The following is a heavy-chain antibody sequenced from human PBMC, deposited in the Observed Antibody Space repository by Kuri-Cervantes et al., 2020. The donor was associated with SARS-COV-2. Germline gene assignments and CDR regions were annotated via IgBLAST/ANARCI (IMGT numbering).Heavy chain of an antibody. J-gene: IGHJ3*02. Sequence: SETLSLTCTVSGGSISSGGYYWSWIRQHPGKGLEWIGYIYYSGSTYYNPSLKSRVTISVDTSKNQCSLKLSSVTAADTAVYYCARNRGPVVYAFDIWGQGTMVTVSS. CDR2: IYYSGST. V-gene: IGHV4-31*03. D-gene: IGHD2-15*01. CDR1: GGSISSGGYY. CDR3: ARNRGPVVYAFDI.